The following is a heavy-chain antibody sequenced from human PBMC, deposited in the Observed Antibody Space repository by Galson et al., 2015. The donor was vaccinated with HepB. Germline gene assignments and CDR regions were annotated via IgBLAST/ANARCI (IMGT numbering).Heavy chain of an antibody. J-gene: IGHJ6*03. Sequence: SLRLSCAASGFTFGDYAMSWFRQAPGKGLEWVGFIRSKAYGGTTEYAASVKGRFTISRDDSKSIAYLQMNSLKTEDTAVYYCTRDRYYYGSGIGTGSYYMDVWGKGTTVTVSS. CDR1: GFTFGDYA. V-gene: IGHV3-49*03. CDR3: TRDRYYYGSGIGTGSYYMDV. CDR2: IRSKAYGGTT. D-gene: IGHD3-10*01.